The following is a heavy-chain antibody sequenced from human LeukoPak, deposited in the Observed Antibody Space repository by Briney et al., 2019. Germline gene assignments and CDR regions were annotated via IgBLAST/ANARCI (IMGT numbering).Heavy chain of an antibody. Sequence: GGSLRLSCAASRFTFSTYGMHWVRQAPGKGLEWVSYISSSSSYTNYADSVKGRFTISRDNAKNSLYLQMNSLRAEDTAVYYCARLYGGKGPHDYWGQGTLVTVSS. J-gene: IGHJ4*02. CDR1: RFTFSTYG. D-gene: IGHD4-23*01. CDR2: ISSSSSYT. V-gene: IGHV3-21*05. CDR3: ARLYGGKGPHDY.